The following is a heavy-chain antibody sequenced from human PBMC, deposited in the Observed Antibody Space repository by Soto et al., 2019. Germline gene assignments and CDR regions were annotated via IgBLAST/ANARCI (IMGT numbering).Heavy chain of an antibody. V-gene: IGHV4-59*01. CDR1: GGSISNDY. CDR3: ASGYNYGYVVY. CDR2: ISYSGSF. Sequence: SETLSLTCSVSGGSISNDYCSWIRQPPGKGLEWIAYISYSGSFNYNPSLRGRVTISVDTSKTQFSLKLSSVTAADTAVYYCASGYNYGYVVYWGQGTLVTVSS. J-gene: IGHJ4*02. D-gene: IGHD5-18*01.